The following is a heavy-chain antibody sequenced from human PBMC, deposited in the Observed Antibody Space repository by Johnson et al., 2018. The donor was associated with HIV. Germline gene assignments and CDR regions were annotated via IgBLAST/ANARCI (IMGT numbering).Heavy chain of an antibody. J-gene: IGHJ3*02. Sequence: QVQLVESGGGVVQPGGSLRLSCAVSGFTFSNFAMHWVRQAPGKGLEWVSVTYSGGSTYYADSVKDRFTVSRDNSKKTLYLQMNSLRAEDTAVYYCAREESIGLAIAIQAFDIWCQGTMVTVSS. CDR2: TYSGGST. CDR3: AREESIGLAIAIQAFDI. D-gene: IGHD2-21*01. CDR1: GFTFSNFA. V-gene: IGHV3-NL1*01.